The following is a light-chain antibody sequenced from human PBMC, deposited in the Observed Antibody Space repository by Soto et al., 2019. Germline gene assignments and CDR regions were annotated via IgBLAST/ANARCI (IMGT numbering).Light chain of an antibody. V-gene: IGLV1-51*01. Sequence: QSVLTQPPSVSAAPGQKVTISCSGSSSNIGNNYVSWYQQLPGTAPKLLIYDNNKRPSGIPDRFSGSKSATSATLGITGLQTGDEAGYYCGTWDSSLSAGVFGGGTKLTVL. CDR1: SSNIGNNY. J-gene: IGLJ2*01. CDR3: GTWDSSLSAGV. CDR2: DNN.